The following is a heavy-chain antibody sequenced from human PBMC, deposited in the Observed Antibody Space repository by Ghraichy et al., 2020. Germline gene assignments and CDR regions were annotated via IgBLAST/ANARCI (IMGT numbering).Heavy chain of an antibody. J-gene: IGHJ4*02. CDR3: ARGLRNCGGDCYAGPYDY. CDR1: GFTFSSYW. Sequence: LSLTCAASGFTFSSYWMSWVRQAPGKGLEWVANIKQDGSEKYYVDSVKGRFTISRDNAKNSLYLQMNSLRAEDTAVYYCARGLRNCGGDCYAGPYDYWGQGTLVTVSS. CDR2: IKQDGSEK. D-gene: IGHD2-21*01. V-gene: IGHV3-7*04.